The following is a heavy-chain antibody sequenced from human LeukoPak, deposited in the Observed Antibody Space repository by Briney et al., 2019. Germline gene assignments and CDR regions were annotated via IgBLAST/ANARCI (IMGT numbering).Heavy chain of an antibody. Sequence: ASVKVSCKASGYTFTSYDINWVRQATGQGLEWKGWMNPNSGNTGYAQKFQGRVTITRNTSISTAYMELSSLRSEDTAVYYCARGPPLAYCGGDCYSGLAFDIWGQGTMVTVSS. D-gene: IGHD2-21*01. CDR1: GYTFTSYD. CDR3: ARGPPLAYCGGDCYSGLAFDI. J-gene: IGHJ3*02. V-gene: IGHV1-8*03. CDR2: MNPNSGNT.